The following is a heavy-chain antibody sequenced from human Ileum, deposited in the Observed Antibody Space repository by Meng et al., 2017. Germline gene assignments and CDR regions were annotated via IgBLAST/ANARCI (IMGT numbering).Heavy chain of an antibody. V-gene: IGHV5-51*01. J-gene: IGHJ2*01. Sequence: GESLKISCRGSGYSFSNYWHGWVRQMPGKGLEWMVIINPGDSDTRYSPPFRGQVTISADKSMSTAYLQWSSLQASDTAMYYCARQVNGGYFDLWGRGNLVTVSS. CDR1: GYSFSNYW. D-gene: IGHD1-1*01. CDR3: ARQVNGGYFDL. CDR2: INPGDSDT.